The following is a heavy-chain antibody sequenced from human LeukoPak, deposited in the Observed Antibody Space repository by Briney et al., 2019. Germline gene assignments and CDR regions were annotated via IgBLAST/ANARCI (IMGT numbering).Heavy chain of an antibody. D-gene: IGHD6-13*01. CDR3: VTTTQLIPAGI. CDR2: IDPSDSYT. J-gene: IGHJ3*02. V-gene: IGHV5-10-1*01. Sequence: GQSLPISCKGSGYSFTSYWINWVRQMPGKGLEWMGNIDPSDSYTNYSPSFQGHVTISADKSISTAYLQWSSLKASDTAMYYCVTTTQLIPAGIWGQGTMVIVTS. CDR1: GYSFTSYW.